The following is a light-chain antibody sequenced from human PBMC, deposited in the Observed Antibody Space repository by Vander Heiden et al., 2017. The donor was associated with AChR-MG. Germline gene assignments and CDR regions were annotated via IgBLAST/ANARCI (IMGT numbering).Light chain of an antibody. V-gene: IGKV3-20*01. J-gene: IGKJ4*01. CDR3: HQECDSPLT. CDR1: QRVNDNH. CDR2: GAS. Sequence: EVVLTQSPGTLSLSPGERATLSCKASQRVNDNHLAWYQQKLGQTPRLLIHGASSSVTAIPDRFSGSGSGTDFTLTISRLEPADFTVSYCHQECDSPLTFGAGTRVEI.